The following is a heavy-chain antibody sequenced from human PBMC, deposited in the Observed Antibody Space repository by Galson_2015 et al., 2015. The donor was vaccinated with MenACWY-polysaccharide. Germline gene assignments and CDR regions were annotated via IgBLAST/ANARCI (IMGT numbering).Heavy chain of an antibody. Sequence: SLRLSCAASGFTFTSYAMSWVRQAPGKGLEWVSAIRSSGTNTYYADSVKGRFTISRDNSKNTLYLQMNSLRAEDTAVYYCAKDSTDFWSVAGRFDHWGQGILVTVSS. J-gene: IGHJ5*02. CDR1: GFTFTSYA. V-gene: IGHV3-23*01. CDR2: IRSSGTNT. D-gene: IGHD3-3*01. CDR3: AKDSTDFWSVAGRFDH.